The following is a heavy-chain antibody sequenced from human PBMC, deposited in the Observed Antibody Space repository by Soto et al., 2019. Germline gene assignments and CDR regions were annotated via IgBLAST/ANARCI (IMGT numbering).Heavy chain of an antibody. V-gene: IGHV3-66*01. J-gene: IGHJ4*02. CDR1: GFTVSSNY. CDR2: IYSGVST. Sequence: EVQLVESGGGLVQPGGSLRLSCAASGFTVSSNYMNWVRQAPGKGLEWVSVIYSGVSTYYADSVRGRFTISRDNSKNTLYLQMNTLRAEDTAVYYCARGWWAHFDYWGQGTLVTVSS. CDR3: ARGWWAHFDY. D-gene: IGHD2-15*01.